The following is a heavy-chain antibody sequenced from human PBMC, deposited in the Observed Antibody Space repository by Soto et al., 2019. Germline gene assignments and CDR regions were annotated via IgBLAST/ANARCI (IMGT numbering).Heavy chain of an antibody. Sequence: DVQLVESGGGLVQPGRSLRLSCAASGFTFDDYAMHWVRQAPGKGLEWVSGISWNSGSIGYADSVKGRFTISRDNAKNSLYLQMNSLRAEDTALYYCAESYGETYYYYGMDVWGQGTTVTVSS. J-gene: IGHJ6*02. V-gene: IGHV3-9*01. D-gene: IGHD4-17*01. CDR2: ISWNSGSI. CDR1: GFTFDDYA. CDR3: AESYGETYYYYGMDV.